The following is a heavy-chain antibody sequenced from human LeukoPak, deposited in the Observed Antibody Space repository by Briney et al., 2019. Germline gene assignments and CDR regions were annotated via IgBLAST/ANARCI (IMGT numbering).Heavy chain of an antibody. CDR3: ARAVTMVRGVIGAFDI. D-gene: IGHD3-10*01. V-gene: IGHV4-59*01. CDR1: GGSISSYY. J-gene: IGHJ3*02. CDR2: IYYSGST. Sequence: SETLSLTCTVSGGSISSYYWSWIRQPPGKGLEWIGYIYYSGSTNYNPSLKSRVTISVDTSKNQFSLKLSSVTAADTAVYYCARAVTMVRGVIGAFDIWGQGTMVTVSS.